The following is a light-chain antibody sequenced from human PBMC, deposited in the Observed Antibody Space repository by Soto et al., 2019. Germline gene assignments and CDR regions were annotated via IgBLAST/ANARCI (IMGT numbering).Light chain of an antibody. CDR1: SSDVGAYIH. V-gene: IGLV2-8*01. CDR3: SSYAGSNNPVI. CDR2: EFS. Sequence: QSVLTQPPSASGSPGQSVTISCTGTSSDVGAYIHVSWYQQHPGKVPKLMIYEFSKRPSGVPDRFSGSKSGNTASLTVSGLEAEDEDNYYWSSYAGSNNPVIFGGGTKLTVL. J-gene: IGLJ2*01.